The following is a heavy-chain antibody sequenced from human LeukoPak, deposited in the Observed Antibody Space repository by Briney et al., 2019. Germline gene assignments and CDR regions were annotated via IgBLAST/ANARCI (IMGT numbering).Heavy chain of an antibody. CDR3: ARVSGYISSSPFDA. J-gene: IGHJ4*02. V-gene: IGHV1-69*05. CDR2: IIPIFGTP. Sequence: SVKVSCKASGDTTFSSYAISWVRQAPRQGLEWMGGIIPIFGTPNYAQKFQGRVTITTDESTSTAYMELSSLRSEDTAVYYCARVSGYISSSPFDAWGQGTLVTVSS. CDR1: GDTTFSSYA. D-gene: IGHD6-6*01.